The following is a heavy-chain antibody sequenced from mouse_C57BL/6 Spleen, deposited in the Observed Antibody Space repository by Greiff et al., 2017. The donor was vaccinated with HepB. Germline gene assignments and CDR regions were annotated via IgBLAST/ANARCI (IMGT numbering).Heavy chain of an antibody. CDR3: ARITL. V-gene: IGHV1-26*01. Sequence: EVQLQQSGPELVKPGASVKISCKASGYTFTDYYMNWVKQSHGKSLEWIGDINPNNGGTSHNQKFKGKATLTVDKSSSTAYMELRSLTSEDSAVYYCARITLWGQGTTLTVSS. CDR2: INPNNGGT. D-gene: IGHD1-1*01. J-gene: IGHJ2*01. CDR1: GYTFTDYY.